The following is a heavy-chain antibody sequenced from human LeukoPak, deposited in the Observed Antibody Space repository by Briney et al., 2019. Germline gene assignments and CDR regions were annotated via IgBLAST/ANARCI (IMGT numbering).Heavy chain of an antibody. D-gene: IGHD6-13*01. CDR2: IYPGDSDT. Sequence: GESLKISCKGSGYSFTSYWIGWVRQMPGKGLEWMGIIYPGDSDTRYSPSFQGQVTISVDKSTSTAYLQWSSLKASDTAIYYCARPRNRAAALDYWGQGTLVTVSS. V-gene: IGHV5-51*01. CDR1: GYSFTSYW. CDR3: ARPRNRAAALDY. J-gene: IGHJ4*02.